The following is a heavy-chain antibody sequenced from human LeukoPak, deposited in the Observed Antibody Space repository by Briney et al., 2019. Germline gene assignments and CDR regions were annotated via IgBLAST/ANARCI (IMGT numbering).Heavy chain of an antibody. D-gene: IGHD4-17*01. V-gene: IGHV1-18*01. CDR1: GYTFNNYG. Sequence: GASVKVSCKASGYTFNNYGITWVRQAPGQGLEGMGWISVYNGNINYVQKLQGRLAMTTDTSTSTAYMELRSLRSDDTAVYYCARDDYGDSKGRFDPWGQGTLVTVSS. CDR2: ISVYNGNI. J-gene: IGHJ5*02. CDR3: ARDDYGDSKGRFDP.